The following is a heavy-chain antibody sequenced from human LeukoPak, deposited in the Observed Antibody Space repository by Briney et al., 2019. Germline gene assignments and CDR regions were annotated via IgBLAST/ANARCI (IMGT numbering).Heavy chain of an antibody. D-gene: IGHD4/OR15-4a*01. CDR2: VYYSGTT. J-gene: IGHJ5*02. Sequence: PSDTLSLTCTVSGGSIGTFYWSWLRQPPGKGLEGIGYVYYSGTTNYNSSLKSRLSLSVGTSKTQFSLNLSSVSAADTGVYFYARVDYGTATKWFDPWGQGILVTVSS. V-gene: IGHV4-59*07. CDR1: GGSIGTFY. CDR3: ARVDYGTATKWFDP.